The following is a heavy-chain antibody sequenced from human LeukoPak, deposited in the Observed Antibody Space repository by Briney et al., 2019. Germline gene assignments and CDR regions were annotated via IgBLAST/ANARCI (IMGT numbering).Heavy chain of an antibody. Sequence: SETLSLTCAVSGGSISSSNWWSWVRQPPGKGLEWIGEIYHSGSANYNPSLKSRVTISVDKSKNQFSLKLSSVTAADTAVYYCARVSSGATTVDYWGQGTLVTVSS. D-gene: IGHD1-26*01. CDR2: IYHSGSA. J-gene: IGHJ4*02. CDR3: ARVSSGATTVDY. CDR1: GGSISSSNW. V-gene: IGHV4-4*02.